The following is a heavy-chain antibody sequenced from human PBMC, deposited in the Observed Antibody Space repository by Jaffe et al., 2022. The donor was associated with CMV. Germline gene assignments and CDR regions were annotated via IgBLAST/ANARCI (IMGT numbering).Heavy chain of an antibody. V-gene: IGHV5-51*01. J-gene: IGHJ6*02. CDR2: IYPGDSDT. CDR1: GYSFTSYW. D-gene: IGHD3-9*01. CDR3: ARLEKYYDILTGYNLGMDV. Sequence: EVQLVQSGAEVKKPGESLKISCKGSGYSFTSYWIGWVRQMPGKGLEWMGIIYPGDSDTRYSPSFQGQVTISADKSISTAYLQWSSLKASDTAMYYCARLEKYYDILTGYNLGMDVWGQGTTVTVSS.